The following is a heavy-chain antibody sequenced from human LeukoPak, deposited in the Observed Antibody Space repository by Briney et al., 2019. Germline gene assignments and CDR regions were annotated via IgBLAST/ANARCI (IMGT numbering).Heavy chain of an antibody. V-gene: IGHV3-21*01. D-gene: IGHD3-10*01. Sequence: GGSLRLSCEASGFTFGSHAMYWVRQAPGKGLEWVSSITGSSSYMYYADSVKGRFTISRDNAKNSLYLQMNSLRAEDTAVYYCARDPGSGTGYWGQGTLVAVSS. CDR2: ITGSSSYM. CDR3: ARDPGSGTGY. CDR1: GFTFGSHA. J-gene: IGHJ4*02.